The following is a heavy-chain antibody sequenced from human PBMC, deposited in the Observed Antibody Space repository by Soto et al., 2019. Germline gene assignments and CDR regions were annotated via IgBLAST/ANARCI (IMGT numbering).Heavy chain of an antibody. Sequence: QVQLVESGGGVVQPGRSLRLSCTASGFTFTTYGMHWVRQAPGKGLERVASITYDGSDKYYADSVKGRFTISRDNSKNTLYLQMNSLRADDMAVYYCAKEWGVEVTYYLFDCWGQGTLVTVSS. CDR2: ITYDGSDK. CDR1: GFTFTTYG. CDR3: AKEWGVEVTYYLFDC. D-gene: IGHD1-26*01. J-gene: IGHJ4*02. V-gene: IGHV3-30*18.